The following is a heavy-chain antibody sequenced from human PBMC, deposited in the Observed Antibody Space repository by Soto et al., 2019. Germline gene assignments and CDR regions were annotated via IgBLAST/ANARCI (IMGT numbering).Heavy chain of an antibody. CDR2: ISNTGAFR. CDR3: ARNTDYDFWTGYPNWFDP. CDR1: GFTFSDYY. D-gene: IGHD3-3*01. V-gene: IGHV3-11*01. J-gene: IGHJ5*02. Sequence: GGSLRLSCAASGFTFSDYYMTWICQSPGKGLEWVSYISNTGAFRHYADSVKGRFTISRDSAKNSLYLEMNSLRAEDTAVYYCARNTDYDFWTGYPNWFDPWGQGTLVTVS.